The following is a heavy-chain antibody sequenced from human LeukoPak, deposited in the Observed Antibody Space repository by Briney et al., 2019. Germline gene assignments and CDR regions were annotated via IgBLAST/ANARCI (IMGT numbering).Heavy chain of an antibody. V-gene: IGHV3-13*04. CDR2: IGTAGDT. CDR1: GFTFSSYD. D-gene: IGHD3-10*01. Sequence: GGSLRPSCAASGFTFSSYDMHWVRLATGKGLEWVSAIGTAGDTFYPGSVKGRFTVSRDNAKNSLYLQMNSLRAGDTAVYYCARDGPYTSGTYYYGMDVWGQGTTVTVSS. CDR3: ARDGPYTSGTYYYGMDV. J-gene: IGHJ6*02.